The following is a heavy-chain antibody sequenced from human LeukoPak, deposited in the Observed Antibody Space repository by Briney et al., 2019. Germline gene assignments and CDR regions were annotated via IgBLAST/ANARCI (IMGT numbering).Heavy chain of an antibody. Sequence: SETLSLTCTVSGGSISSYYWSWIRQPPGKGLEWIGYIYYSWSTNYNPSLKSRVTISVDTSKNQFSLKLSSVTAADTAVYYCARGRYSSSWYVVDYWGQGTLVTVSS. D-gene: IGHD6-13*01. V-gene: IGHV4-59*01. CDR3: ARGRYSSSWYVVDY. CDR1: GGSISSYY. J-gene: IGHJ4*02. CDR2: IYYSWST.